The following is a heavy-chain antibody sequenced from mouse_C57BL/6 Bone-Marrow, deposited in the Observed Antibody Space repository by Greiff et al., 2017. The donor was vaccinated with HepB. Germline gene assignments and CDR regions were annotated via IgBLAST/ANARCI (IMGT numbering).Heavy chain of an antibody. CDR1: GFSLTSYG. J-gene: IGHJ3*01. CDR3: AKNGGGYGSSSAWFAY. Sequence: VKLMESGPGLVQPSQSLSITCTVSGFSLTSYGVHWVRQSPGKGLEWLGVIWRGGSTDYNAAFMSRLSITKDNSKSQVFFKMNSLQADDTAIYYCAKNGGGYGSSSAWFAYWGQGTLVTVSA. V-gene: IGHV2-5*01. D-gene: IGHD1-1*01. CDR2: IWRGGST.